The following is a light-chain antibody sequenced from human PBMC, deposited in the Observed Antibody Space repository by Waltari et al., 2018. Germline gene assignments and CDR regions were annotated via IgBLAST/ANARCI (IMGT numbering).Light chain of an antibody. CDR3: SSYSDSSALDVV. CDR2: DVT. J-gene: IGLJ2*01. Sequence: QSALTQPASVSGSPGQSITISCTGTSRDIGGYNYVSWYQQPPGKAPKLLIYDVTTRPSGISNRFSGSKSAYTASLTISGLQAEDEADYYCSSYSDSSALDVVFGGGTTVTVL. V-gene: IGLV2-14*03. CDR1: SRDIGGYNY.